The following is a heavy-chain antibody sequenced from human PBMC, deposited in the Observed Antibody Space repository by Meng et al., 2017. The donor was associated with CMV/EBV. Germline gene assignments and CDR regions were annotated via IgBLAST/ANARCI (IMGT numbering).Heavy chain of an antibody. D-gene: IGHD6-19*01. CDR1: GDSVSSNSAA. Sequence: LRLSCAISGDSVSSNSAAWNWIRQSPSRGLEWLGRTYYRSKWYNDYAVSVKSRITINPDTSKNQFSLQLNSVTPEDTAVYYCARALAVAGRRDFDYWGQGTLVTVSS. V-gene: IGHV6-1*01. CDR3: ARALAVAGRRDFDY. J-gene: IGHJ4*02. CDR2: TYYRSKWYN.